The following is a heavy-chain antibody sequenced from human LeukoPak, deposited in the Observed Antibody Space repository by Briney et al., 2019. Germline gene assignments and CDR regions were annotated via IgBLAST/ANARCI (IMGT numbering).Heavy chain of an antibody. D-gene: IGHD1-26*01. CDR2: XXSDGSSA. Sequence: SXXXSDGSSANYADSVKGRFTISRDNAKNTLYLQMNSLRAEDTAVYYCARVSGSNYYYYGMDVWGQGTTVXVSS. CDR3: ARVSGSNYYYYGMDV. J-gene: IGHJ6*02. V-gene: IGHV3-74*01.